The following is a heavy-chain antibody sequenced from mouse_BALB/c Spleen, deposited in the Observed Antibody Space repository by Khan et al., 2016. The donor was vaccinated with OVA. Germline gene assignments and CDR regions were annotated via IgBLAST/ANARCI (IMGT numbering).Heavy chain of an antibody. Sequence: EVELVESGGGLVKPGGSLKLSCAASGFTFSDYYMYWVRQTPEKRLEWVATISDGGSYTYCPDSVEGRCTISRDNAKNNLYLQLLSLKSEDTAMYYCTRGGYGAFGYWGQGTLVTVSA. CDR3: TRGGYGAFGY. V-gene: IGHV5-4*02. D-gene: IGHD2-14*01. CDR1: GFTFSDYY. J-gene: IGHJ3*01. CDR2: ISDGGSYT.